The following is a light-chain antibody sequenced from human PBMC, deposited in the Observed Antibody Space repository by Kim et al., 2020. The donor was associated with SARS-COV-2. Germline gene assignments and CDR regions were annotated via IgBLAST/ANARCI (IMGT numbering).Light chain of an antibody. V-gene: IGKV3-15*01. Sequence: EIVMTQSPATLSVSPGERATLSCRASQSVSSNLAWYQQKPGQAPRLLIYGASTRATGIPARFSGSGSGTEFTLTISSLQSEDFALYYCKHPNTSPLPFGQGTKL. CDR3: KHPNTSPLP. CDR2: GAS. CDR1: QSVSSN. J-gene: IGKJ1*01.